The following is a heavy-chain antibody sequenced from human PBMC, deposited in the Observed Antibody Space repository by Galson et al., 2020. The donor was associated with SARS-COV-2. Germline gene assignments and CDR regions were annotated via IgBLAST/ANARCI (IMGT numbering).Heavy chain of an antibody. D-gene: IGHD2-15*01. J-gene: IGHJ4*02. CDR1: GGSISSSSYY. CDR3: ARGSGGSSPHIDY. Sequence: SETLSLTCTVSGGSISSSSYYWGWIRQPPGKGLEWIGSIYYSGSTYYNPSLKSRVTISVDTSKNQFSLKLSSVTAADTAVYYCARGSGGSSPHIDYWGQGTLVTVSS. CDR2: IYYSGST. V-gene: IGHV4-39*01.